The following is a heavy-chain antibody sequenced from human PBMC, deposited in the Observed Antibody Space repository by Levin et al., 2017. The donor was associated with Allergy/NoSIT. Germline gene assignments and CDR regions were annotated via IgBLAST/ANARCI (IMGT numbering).Heavy chain of an antibody. CDR2: ISTHNGNT. CDR3: ARFVVTPVSYFYMDV. D-gene: IGHD2-2*01. J-gene: IGHJ6*03. CDR1: GYTFKNYG. Sequence: RGESLKISCKASGYTFKNYGISWVRQAPGQWLEWMGWISTHNGNTNYAQSFQGRVTMTTDTSTSTADMVLRSLISDDTAVYYCARFVVTPVSYFYMDVWGKGTTVTVSS. V-gene: IGHV1-18*01.